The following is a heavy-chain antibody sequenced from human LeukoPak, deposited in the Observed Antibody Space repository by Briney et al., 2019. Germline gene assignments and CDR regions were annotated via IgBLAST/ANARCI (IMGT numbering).Heavy chain of an antibody. CDR1: GGTFSSYA. CDR2: IIPIFGTA. Sequence: ASVKVSCKASGGTFSSYAISWVRRAPGQGLEWMGGIIPIFGTANYAQKFQGRVTITADESTSTAYMELSSLRSEDTAVYYCARESREWPGGCGSTSCQSYYYYGMDVWGKGTTVTVSS. J-gene: IGHJ6*04. D-gene: IGHD2-2*01. CDR3: ARESREWPGGCGSTSCQSYYYYGMDV. V-gene: IGHV1-69*13.